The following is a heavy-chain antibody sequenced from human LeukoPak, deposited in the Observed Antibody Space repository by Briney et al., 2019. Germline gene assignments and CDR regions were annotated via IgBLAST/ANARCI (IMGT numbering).Heavy chain of an antibody. CDR1: GGSLSSYY. Sequence: SETLSLTCAVSGGSLSSYYWSWIRQPPGKGLEWIGYIYYSGSTNYNPSLKSRVTISVDTSKNQFSLKLSSVTAADTAVYYCARGPGMRGYFDLYYFDYWGQGTLVTVSS. CDR3: ARGPGMRGYFDLYYFDY. CDR2: IYYSGST. D-gene: IGHD3-9*01. J-gene: IGHJ4*02. V-gene: IGHV4-59*01.